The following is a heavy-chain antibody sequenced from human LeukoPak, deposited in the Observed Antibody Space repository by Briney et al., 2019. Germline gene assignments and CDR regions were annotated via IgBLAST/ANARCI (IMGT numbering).Heavy chain of an antibody. J-gene: IGHJ4*02. CDR3: AKGSKLWYTFDY. Sequence: NAGGSLRLSCAASGFTFSTYTMNWVRQAPGKGLEWVSSISSSSSYIYYADSVKGRSTISRDNSKNTLYLQMNSLRAEDTAVYYCAKGSKLWYTFDYWGQGTLVTVSS. CDR1: GFTFSTYT. V-gene: IGHV3-21*01. D-gene: IGHD5-18*01. CDR2: ISSSSSYI.